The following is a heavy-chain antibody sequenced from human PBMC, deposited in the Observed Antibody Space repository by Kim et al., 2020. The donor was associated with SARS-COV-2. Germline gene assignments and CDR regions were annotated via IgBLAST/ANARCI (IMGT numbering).Heavy chain of an antibody. J-gene: IGHJ4*02. Sequence: RKSRVTISVDTSKNQFSLKLSSVTAADTAVYYCARHLTIDGGNGGDYFDYWGQGTLVTVSS. D-gene: IGHD2-15*01. V-gene: IGHV4-39*01. CDR3: ARHLTIDGGNGGDYFDY.